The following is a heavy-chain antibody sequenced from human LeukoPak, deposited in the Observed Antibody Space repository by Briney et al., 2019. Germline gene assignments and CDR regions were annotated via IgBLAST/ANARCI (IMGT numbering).Heavy chain of an antibody. D-gene: IGHD2-2*01. V-gene: IGHV1-2*02. Sequence: ASVKVSCKTSGYTFTDYYIHWVRQAPGQGLEWMGWFNPKSGGTNYALSFQGRVTVTRDMSISTVYMELSRLRSDDTALYYCTRSLLLGPATYFDYWGQGALVTVSS. CDR2: FNPKSGGT. CDR1: GYTFTDYY. J-gene: IGHJ4*02. CDR3: TRSLLLGPATYFDY.